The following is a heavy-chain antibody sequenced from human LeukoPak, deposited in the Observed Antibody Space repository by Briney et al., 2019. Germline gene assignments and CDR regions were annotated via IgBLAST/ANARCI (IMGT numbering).Heavy chain of an antibody. Sequence: PSETLSLTRTVSGGSISSSNYYWGWIRQPPGKGLEWIGSIYYSGSTYYNPSLKSRVTISVDTSKNQFSLELSSVTAADTAVYYCARDDMVRGGIDFWGQGTLVTVSS. V-gene: IGHV4-39*07. CDR2: IYYSGST. CDR1: GGSISSSNYY. J-gene: IGHJ4*02. D-gene: IGHD3-10*01. CDR3: ARDDMVRGGIDF.